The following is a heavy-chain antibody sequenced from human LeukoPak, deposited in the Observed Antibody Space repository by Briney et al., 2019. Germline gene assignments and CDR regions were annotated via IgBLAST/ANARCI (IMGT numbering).Heavy chain of an antibody. Sequence: ASVKVSCKASGYTFTSYDINWVRQATGQGREWMGWMNPNSGNTGYAQKFQGRGTMTRNTSISTAYMELSSLRSEDTAVYYCASSSSSTVLRYYYGMDVWGQGTTVTVSS. J-gene: IGHJ6*02. CDR2: MNPNSGNT. CDR1: GYTFTSYD. D-gene: IGHD6-6*01. V-gene: IGHV1-8*01. CDR3: ASSSSSTVLRYYYGMDV.